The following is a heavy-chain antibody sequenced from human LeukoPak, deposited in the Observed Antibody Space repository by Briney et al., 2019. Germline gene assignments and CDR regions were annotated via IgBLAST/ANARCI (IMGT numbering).Heavy chain of an antibody. V-gene: IGHV4-38-2*02. CDR1: GYSISSGYY. D-gene: IGHD5-18*01. Sequence: SETLSLTCGVSGYSISSGYYWGWIRQPPGKGLEWIGSIYHSGSTYYNPSLKSRVTTSVDTSKNQFSLKLSSVTAADTAVYYCARETGGYSYGPPAFDIWGQGTMVTVS. CDR3: ARETGGYSYGPPAFDI. CDR2: IYHSGST. J-gene: IGHJ3*02.